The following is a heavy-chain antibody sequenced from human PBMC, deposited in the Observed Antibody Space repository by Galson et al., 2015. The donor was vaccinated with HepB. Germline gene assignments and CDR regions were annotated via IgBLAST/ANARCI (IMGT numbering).Heavy chain of an antibody. D-gene: IGHD6-13*01. CDR1: GYTFTGYY. J-gene: IGHJ4*02. CDR2: INPNSGGT. CDR3: ARDPARYLAAAGTY. V-gene: IGHV1-2*02. Sequence: SVKVSCKASGYTFTGYYMHWVRQAPGQGLEWMGWINPNSGGTNYAQKFQGRVTMTRDTSISTAYMELSRLRSDDTAVYYCARDPARYLAAAGTYWGQGTLATVSS.